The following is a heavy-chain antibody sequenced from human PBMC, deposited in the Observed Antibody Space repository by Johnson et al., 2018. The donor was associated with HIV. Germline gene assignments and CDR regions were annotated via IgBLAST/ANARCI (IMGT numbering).Heavy chain of an antibody. V-gene: IGHV3-30*04. J-gene: IGHJ3*02. CDR2: ITYDGSNK. CDR1: GFTFSSYA. D-gene: IGHD5-18*01. CDR3: ARDWGVTWIQLWFYSPPNDAFDI. Sequence: QVQLVESGGGVVQPGRSLRLSCAASGFTFSSYAMHWVRQAPGKGLEWVAVITYDGSNKYYADSVKGRFTISRDNSKNTLYLQMNSLRAEETAVYYCARDWGVTWIQLWFYSPPNDAFDIWGQGTMVTVSS.